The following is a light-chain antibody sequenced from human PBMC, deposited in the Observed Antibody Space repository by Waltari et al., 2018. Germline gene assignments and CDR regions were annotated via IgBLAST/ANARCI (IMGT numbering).Light chain of an antibody. CDR2: LAS. Sequence: DIVMTQTPLSLPVTPGEPASISCRSSQSLLHSDGYTYLDWYLQKPGQSPQLLIYLASKRDSGVPDRFSGSGSGTDFTLKISRVEAEDVGVYYCMQGTQLPFTFGPGTKLDIK. CDR3: MQGTQLPFT. V-gene: IGKV2-40*01. J-gene: IGKJ3*01. CDR1: QSLLHSDGYTY.